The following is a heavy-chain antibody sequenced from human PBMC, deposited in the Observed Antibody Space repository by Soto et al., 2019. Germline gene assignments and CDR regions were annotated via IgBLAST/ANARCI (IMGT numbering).Heavy chain of an antibody. CDR1: GFTFGDYA. D-gene: IGHD6-6*01. CDR3: TRRSSGDYYFDY. V-gene: IGHV3-49*03. J-gene: IGHJ4*02. Sequence: PGGSLRLSCTTSGFTFGDYAMSWFRQAPGKGLEWVGFIRSKAYGGTTEYAASVKGRFTISREDSKSIAYLQMNSLKTEDTAVYYCTRRSSGDYYFDYWGQGTLVTVSS. CDR2: IRSKAYGGTT.